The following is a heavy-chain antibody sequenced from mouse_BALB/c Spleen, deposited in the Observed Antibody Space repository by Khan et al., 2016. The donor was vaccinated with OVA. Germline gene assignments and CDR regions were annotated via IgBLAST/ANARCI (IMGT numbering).Heavy chain of an antibody. CDR3: ATLYGNPFVF. CDR2: IDPPNDDS. Sequence: EVQLQQSGAELVKPGASVKLSCSASSFNIKDTYIHWMKQRPEQGLEWIGRIDPPNDDSKYGPKFQAKATLTADTSSNTAYLQLSSLTSEDTAVEYCATLYGNPFVFWGQGTLVSVSA. CDR1: SFNIKDTY. J-gene: IGHJ3*01. V-gene: IGHV14-3*02. D-gene: IGHD2-1*01.